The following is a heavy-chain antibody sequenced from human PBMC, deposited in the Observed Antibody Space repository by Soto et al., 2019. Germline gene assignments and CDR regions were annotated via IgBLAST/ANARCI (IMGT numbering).Heavy chain of an antibody. V-gene: IGHV3-21*01. J-gene: IGHJ4*02. Sequence: EVQLVESGGGLVKPGGSLRLSCAASGFTFSSYTMSWVRQAPGKGLEWVSSISSSAYIYFADSLKGRFTISRDNAKNSLYLQVNSLRAEDTAVYYCARGAVAGAGIPTYYFDYWGQGTLVTVSS. CDR2: ISSSAYI. D-gene: IGHD6-13*01. CDR3: ARGAVAGAGIPTYYFDY. CDR1: GFTFSSYT.